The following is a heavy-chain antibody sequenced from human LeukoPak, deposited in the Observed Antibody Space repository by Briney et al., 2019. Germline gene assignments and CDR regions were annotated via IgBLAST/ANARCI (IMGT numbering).Heavy chain of an antibody. CDR2: IYYIGST. CDR1: GGSISSNSYY. V-gene: IGHV4-39*01. D-gene: IGHD5-24*01. J-gene: IGHJ6*03. CDR3: ARHERYYFYMDV. Sequence: SETLSLTCTVSGGSISSNSYYWGWIRQPPDKGLEWIGNIYYIGSTYYNPSLKSRITISVDTSKNQFSLKLSSVTAADTAVYYCARHERYYFYMDVWGKGTTVTVSS.